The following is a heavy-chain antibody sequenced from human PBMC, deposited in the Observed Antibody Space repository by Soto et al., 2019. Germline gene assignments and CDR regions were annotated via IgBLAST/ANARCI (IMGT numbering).Heavy chain of an antibody. V-gene: IGHV1-18*01. J-gene: IGHJ6*02. D-gene: IGHD1-26*01. CDR1: GYTFTSYG. CDR2: ISAYNGNT. CDR3: ARVSGSRFWFDPKRFYYYYGMDV. Sequence: GASVKVSCKASGYTFTSYGITWVRQAPGQGLEWMGWISAYNGNTNYAQKLQDRVTMTTDTSTSTAYMELRSLRSDDTAVYYCARVSGSRFWFDPKRFYYYYGMDVWGQGTTVTVSS.